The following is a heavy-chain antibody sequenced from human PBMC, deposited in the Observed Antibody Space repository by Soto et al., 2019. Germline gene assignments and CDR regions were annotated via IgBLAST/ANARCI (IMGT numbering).Heavy chain of an antibody. D-gene: IGHD5-12*01. Sequence: QVQLVQSGPEVKKPGSSVKVSCKASGGTFSNYAFSWVRQAPGQGPEWMGGIIPIFGTPNYAQKCQARLTITADESTSTAYMELSRMSSEDTAVYYCARGGDMEAAVATSPYYYGMDFWGKGTTVTVSS. V-gene: IGHV1-69*01. CDR2: IIPIFGTP. CDR3: ARGGDMEAAVATSPYYYGMDF. CDR1: GGTFSNYA. J-gene: IGHJ6*04.